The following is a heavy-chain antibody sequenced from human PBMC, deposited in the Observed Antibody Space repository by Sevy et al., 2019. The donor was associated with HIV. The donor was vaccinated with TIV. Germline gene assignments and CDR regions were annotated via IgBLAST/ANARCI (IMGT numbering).Heavy chain of an antibody. D-gene: IGHD1-20*01. CDR2: INGEGSST. CDR1: GFTFSSYW. CDR3: ATARGITGTTGFDY. Sequence: GGSLRLSCAASGFTFSSYWMHWVRQAPGKGLVWVSRINGEGSSTTYADSVKGRFTISRDNAKNTLYLQMNSLRAEDTAVYYCATARGITGTTGFDYWGQGTLVTVSS. J-gene: IGHJ4*02. V-gene: IGHV3-74*03.